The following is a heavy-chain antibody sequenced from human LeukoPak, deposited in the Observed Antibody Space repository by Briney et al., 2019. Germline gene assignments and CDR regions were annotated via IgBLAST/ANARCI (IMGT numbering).Heavy chain of an antibody. D-gene: IGHD3-3*01. Sequence: PSETLSLTCAVYGGSFSGYYWSWIRQPPGKGLEWIGEINHSGSTNYNPSLKSRVTISVDTSKNQFSLKLSSVTAADTAVYYCARRFGFWSGYRKAFDIWGQGTMVTVSS. CDR2: INHSGST. CDR1: GGSFSGYY. J-gene: IGHJ3*02. V-gene: IGHV4-34*01. CDR3: ARRFGFWSGYRKAFDI.